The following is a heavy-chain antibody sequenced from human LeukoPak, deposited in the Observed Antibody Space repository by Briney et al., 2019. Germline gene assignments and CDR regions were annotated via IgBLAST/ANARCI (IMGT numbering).Heavy chain of an antibody. J-gene: IGHJ4*02. CDR2: INHSGST. CDR1: GGSFSGYY. Sequence: KLSETLSLTCAVYGGSFSGYYWSWIRQPPGKGLEWIGEINHSGSTNYNPSLKSRVTISVDTSKNQFSLKLSSVTAADAAVYYCASTRYPLDYWGQGTLVTVSS. D-gene: IGHD1-1*01. CDR3: ASTRYPLDY. V-gene: IGHV4-34*01.